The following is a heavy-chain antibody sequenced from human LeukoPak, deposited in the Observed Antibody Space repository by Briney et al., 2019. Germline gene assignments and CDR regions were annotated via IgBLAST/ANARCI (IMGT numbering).Heavy chain of an antibody. CDR3: AKDSSSGSSYYFHGMDV. Sequence: GRSLRLSCAASGFTFGAYGMHWVRQAPGKGLEWLAVTSYDGGNTYYADSVRGRFTISRDNSKNTLYLQMNSLRAEDTALYYCAKDSSSGSSYYFHGMDVWGQGTTVTVSS. CDR2: TSYDGGNT. D-gene: IGHD3-10*01. J-gene: IGHJ6*02. V-gene: IGHV3-30*18. CDR1: GFTFGAYG.